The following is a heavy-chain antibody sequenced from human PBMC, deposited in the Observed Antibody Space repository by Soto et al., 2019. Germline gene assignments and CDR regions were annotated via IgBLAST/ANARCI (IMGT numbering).Heavy chain of an antibody. V-gene: IGHV1-69*02. J-gene: IGHJ4*02. Sequence: QVQLVQSGAEVKKPGSSVKVSCKASGGTFSSYTISWVRQAPGQGLEWMGRIIPILGIANYAQKFQGRVTFTAYKSTSTAYMELSSLRSEDTAVYYCARGLAVAGSDYWCQGILVTVSS. CDR1: GGTFSSYT. CDR2: IIPILGIA. CDR3: ARGLAVAGSDY. D-gene: IGHD6-19*01.